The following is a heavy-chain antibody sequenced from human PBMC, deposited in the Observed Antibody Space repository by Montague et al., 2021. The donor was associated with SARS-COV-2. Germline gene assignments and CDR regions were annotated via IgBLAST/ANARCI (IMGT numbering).Heavy chain of an antibody. V-gene: IGHV3-53*01. CDR1: GFSVSDSY. Sequence: SLRLSCAASGFSVSDSYMSWVRQAPGKGPEWVSIIKAGNTYYTDSVKGRFTMSRDNSKNTLSLQMNSLRDEDTAVCYCARGLQQRSNFDYWGQGALVTVSS. CDR2: IKAGNT. J-gene: IGHJ4*02. D-gene: IGHD6-25*01. CDR3: ARGLQQRSNFDY.